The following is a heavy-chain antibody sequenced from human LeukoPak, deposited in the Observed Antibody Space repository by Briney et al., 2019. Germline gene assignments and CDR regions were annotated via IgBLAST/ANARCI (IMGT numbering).Heavy chain of an antibody. CDR3: ANDVSSNYSRDAFDI. CDR2: ISYDGSNK. J-gene: IGHJ3*02. V-gene: IGHV3-30*18. D-gene: IGHD4-11*01. Sequence: GGSLRLSCASSGFTFSNFGMHWVRQAPGKGLEWVAVISYDGSNKYYADSVKGRFIISRDNSKNTLYLQMDSLRAEDTAVYYCANDVSSNYSRDAFDIWGQGTMVTVSS. CDR1: GFTFSNFG.